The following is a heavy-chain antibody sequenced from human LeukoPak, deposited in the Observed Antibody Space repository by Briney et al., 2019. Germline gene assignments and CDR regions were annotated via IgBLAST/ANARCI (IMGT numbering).Heavy chain of an antibody. CDR2: IRYDGSNK. D-gene: IGHD3-10*01. CDR1: GFTFSSYG. J-gene: IGHJ4*02. CDR3: AKDPRVEVGFLITMVRGVIITYFDY. V-gene: IGHV3-30*02. Sequence: PGGSLRLSCAASGFTFSSYGMHWVRQAPGKGLEWVAFIRYDGSNKYYADSVKGRFTISRDNSKNTLYLQMNSLRAEDTAVYYCAKDPRVEVGFLITMVRGVIITYFDYWGQGTLVTVSS.